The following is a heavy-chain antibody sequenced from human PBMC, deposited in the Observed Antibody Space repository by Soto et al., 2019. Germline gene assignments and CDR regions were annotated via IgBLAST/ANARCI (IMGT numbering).Heavy chain of an antibody. CDR3: AGWGGQRERRGWGFDY. D-gene: IGHD1-1*01. CDR2: IIPIFGTA. CDR1: GGTFSSYA. Sequence: QVQLVQSGAEVKKPGSSVKVSCKASGGTFSSYAISWVRQAPGQGLEWMGGIIPIFGTANYAQKFQGRVTVTADAYTSTAYMELSSLSSEDTAVYYCAGWGGQRERRGWGFDYWGQGTLVTVSS. V-gene: IGHV1-69*12. J-gene: IGHJ4*02.